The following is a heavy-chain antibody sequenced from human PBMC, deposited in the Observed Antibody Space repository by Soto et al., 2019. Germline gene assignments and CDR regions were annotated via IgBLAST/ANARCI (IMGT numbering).Heavy chain of an antibody. CDR2: IRSKANSYAT. J-gene: IGHJ4*02. Sequence: GGSLRLSCAASGFTFSGSAMHWVRQASGKGLEWVGRIRSKANSYATAYAASVKGRFTISRDDSKNTAYLQMNSLKTEDTAVYYCTRIGRWNYIDYWGQGTLVTVSS. CDR3: TRIGRWNYIDY. CDR1: GFTFSGSA. D-gene: IGHD1-1*01. V-gene: IGHV3-73*01.